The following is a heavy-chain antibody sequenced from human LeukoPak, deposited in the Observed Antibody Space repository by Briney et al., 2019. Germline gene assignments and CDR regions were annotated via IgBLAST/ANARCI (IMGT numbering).Heavy chain of an antibody. CDR1: GFTFSSYW. J-gene: IGHJ4*02. CDR2: INNDGSST. CDR3: ARVWSYYYFEY. Sequence: PGGSLRLSCAASGFTFSSYWMHWVRQAPGKGLVWVSRINNDGSSTSYADSVKGRFTISRDDAKNTLYLQMNSLRAEDTAVYYCARVWSYYYFEYWGQGALVTVSS. D-gene: IGHD2-8*02. V-gene: IGHV3-74*01.